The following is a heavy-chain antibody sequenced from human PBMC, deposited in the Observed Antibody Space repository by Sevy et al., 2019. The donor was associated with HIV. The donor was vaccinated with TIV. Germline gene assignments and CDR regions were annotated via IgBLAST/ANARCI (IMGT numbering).Heavy chain of an antibody. J-gene: IGHJ4*02. Sequence: GGSLRLSCAASGFTFSKYSMSWVRQPPGKGLEWVSTLSFGCGEINYADSVMGRFTISRDNSKSSVYLQMNNLGPEDTAVYYCAREGCTKPHDYWGQGTLVTVSS. CDR2: LSFGCGEI. V-gene: IGHV3-23*01. CDR1: GFTFSKYS. D-gene: IGHD2-8*01. CDR3: AREGCTKPHDY.